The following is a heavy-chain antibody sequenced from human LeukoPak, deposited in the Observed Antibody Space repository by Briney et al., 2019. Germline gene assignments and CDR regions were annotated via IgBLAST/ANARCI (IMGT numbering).Heavy chain of an antibody. J-gene: IGHJ4*02. CDR1: GFSFSSYS. CDR2: IQPDGGEK. Sequence: PGGSLRLSCAASGFSFSSYSMIWVRQAPGKGLEWVANIQPDGGEKHYVDSVKGRFSISRDNAKNSLYLQMNSLRADDTAVYYCARGPRDPTEFCSRGTCAPTYEVWGQGALVTVSS. D-gene: IGHD2-15*01. V-gene: IGHV3-7*01. CDR3: ARGPRDPTEFCSRGTCAPTYEV.